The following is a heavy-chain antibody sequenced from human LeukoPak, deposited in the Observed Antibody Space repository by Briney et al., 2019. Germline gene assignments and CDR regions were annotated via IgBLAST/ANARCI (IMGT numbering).Heavy chain of an antibody. D-gene: IGHD2-2*02. Sequence: GGSLRLSCAASGFTFSSYAMRWVRQAPGKGLEWVSAISGSGGSTYYANSVKGRFTISRDNSKNTLYLQMNSLRAEDTAVYYCAKGGYCSSTSCYTHWFDPWGQGTLVTVSS. J-gene: IGHJ5*02. CDR3: AKGGYCSSTSCYTHWFDP. CDR1: GFTFSSYA. CDR2: ISGSGGST. V-gene: IGHV3-23*01.